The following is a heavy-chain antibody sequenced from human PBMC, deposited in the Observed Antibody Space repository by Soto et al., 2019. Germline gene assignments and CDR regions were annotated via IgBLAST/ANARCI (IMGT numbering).Heavy chain of an antibody. J-gene: IGHJ4*02. V-gene: IGHV3-23*01. CDR2: ISGSGVST. D-gene: IGHD6-13*01. Sequence: EVQLLESGGGLVQPGGSLRLSCAASGFTFSSYAMSWVRQAPGKGLEWVSAISGSGVSTYYADSVKGRFTISRDNSKNALYLQMNSLRAEDTAVYYCAKEHHYSSSWSEFDYWGQGTLVTVSS. CDR1: GFTFSSYA. CDR3: AKEHHYSSSWSEFDY.